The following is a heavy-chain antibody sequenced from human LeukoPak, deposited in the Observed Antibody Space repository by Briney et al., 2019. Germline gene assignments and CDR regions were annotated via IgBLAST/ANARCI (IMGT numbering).Heavy chain of an antibody. J-gene: IGHJ4*02. Sequence: GGSLRLSCAASGFTFSSYNMNWVRQAPGKGLEWVSSISGSSSYIYYADSLKGRFTISRDNAKNSLYLQINSLRAEDTAVYYCSTSRFCSSTGCLFPFDNWGQGTLVTVSS. CDR1: GFTFSSYN. D-gene: IGHD2-2*01. CDR2: ISGSSSYI. V-gene: IGHV3-21*01. CDR3: STSRFCSSTGCLFPFDN.